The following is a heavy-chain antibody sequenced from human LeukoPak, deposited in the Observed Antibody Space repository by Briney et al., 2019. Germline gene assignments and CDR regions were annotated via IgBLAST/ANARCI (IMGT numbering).Heavy chain of an antibody. Sequence: SGPTLVKPTQTLTLTCTFSGFSLSTSGMGVGWIRQPPGKALEWLALIYWDDDKRYNTSLKSRLTITKDTSKNKAVLTMTNTEYVDTATYYCAHSVGIVAVTSEDEYYQHWGQGILVTVPS. CDR2: IYWDDDK. D-gene: IGHD2-21*02. J-gene: IGHJ1*01. V-gene: IGHV2-5*02. CDR3: AHSVGIVAVTSEDEYYQH. CDR1: GFSLSTSGMG.